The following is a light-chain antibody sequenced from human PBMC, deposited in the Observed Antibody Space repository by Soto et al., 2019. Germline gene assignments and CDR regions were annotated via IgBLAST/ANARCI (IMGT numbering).Light chain of an antibody. CDR3: MQGLEVPFT. Sequence: DIVMTQSPLSLPVTPGEPASISFRPSPSLLHSNGYNYLEWYLQKPWHSPQLLIYLGSTRASGGPERVSGSGSGTDFTLRINTVEAEDVVVYYCMQGLEVPFTFGPGTKVEIK. CDR1: PSLLHSNGYNY. V-gene: IGKV2-28*01. CDR2: LGS. J-gene: IGKJ3*01.